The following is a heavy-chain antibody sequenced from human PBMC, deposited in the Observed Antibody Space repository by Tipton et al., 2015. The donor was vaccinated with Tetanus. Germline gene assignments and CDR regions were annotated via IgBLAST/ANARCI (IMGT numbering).Heavy chain of an antibody. D-gene: IGHD1-14*01. CDR2: IYYTGTT. J-gene: IGHJ2*01. CDR3: ARGSGTLRRYFDL. CDR1: GGSISSGDYQ. Sequence: TLSLTCTVSGGSISSGDYQWNWVRQPPGKGLEWIGKIYYTGTTDYNPSLKSRLTISVDTSMNQFSLRLSSVAAADTAVYYCARGSGTLRRYFDLWGRGTPVTVS. V-gene: IGHV4-30-4*01.